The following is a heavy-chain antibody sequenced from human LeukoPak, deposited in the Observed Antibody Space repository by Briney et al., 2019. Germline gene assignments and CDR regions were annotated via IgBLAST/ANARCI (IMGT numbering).Heavy chain of an antibody. Sequence: SETLSLTCTVSGVSVSTYYWSWIRQPAGKGLEFIGRFFTSGTSGTTNYNPSLKSRVTMSLDASKNQFSLKLISVTAADTAVYYCARGLKLEPLNPEYFQHWGQGTLVTVSS. D-gene: IGHD1-14*01. CDR2: FFTSGTSGTT. CDR1: GVSVSTYY. J-gene: IGHJ1*01. V-gene: IGHV4-4*07. CDR3: ARGLKLEPLNPEYFQH.